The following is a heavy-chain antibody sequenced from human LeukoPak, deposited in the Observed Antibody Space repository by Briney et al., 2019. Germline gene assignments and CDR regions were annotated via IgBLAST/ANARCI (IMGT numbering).Heavy chain of an antibody. CDR2: ISYDGSNK. J-gene: IGHJ1*01. Sequence: GGSLRLSCAASGFTFSSYAMHWVRQAPGKGLEWVAVISYDGSNKYYADSVKGRFTISRDNSKNTLSLQMNSLRAEDTAVYYCAQQVGYCSSGSCYFTYWGQGTLVTVSS. CDR1: GFTFSSYA. CDR3: AQQVGYCSSGSCYFTY. V-gene: IGHV3-30*04. D-gene: IGHD2-15*01.